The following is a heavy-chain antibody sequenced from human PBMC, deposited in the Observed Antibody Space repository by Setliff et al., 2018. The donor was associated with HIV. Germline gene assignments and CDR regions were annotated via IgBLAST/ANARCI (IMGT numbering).Heavy chain of an antibody. Sequence: PSETLSLTCTVSGGSIVSSSYYWGWVRRPPGKGLEWIGNVHFGGSTYYNPSLDSRVTIHVATSKKQFFLSLSSVTAADTAVYYCARPALGIGGGSMFDSWGQGILVTVSS. CDR3: ARPALGIGGGSMFDS. CDR1: GGSIVSSSYY. J-gene: IGHJ4*02. V-gene: IGHV4-39*01. D-gene: IGHD3-3*01. CDR2: VHFGGST.